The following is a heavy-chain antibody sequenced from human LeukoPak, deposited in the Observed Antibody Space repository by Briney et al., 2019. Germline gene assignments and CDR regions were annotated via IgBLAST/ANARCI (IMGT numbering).Heavy chain of an antibody. CDR3: ARVTRTHDAFDV. CDR2: IYSRGTT. D-gene: IGHD2-21*02. V-gene: IGHV4-59*01. Sequence: PSETLSLTWTVSGDSINSYFWTWIRQPPGKGLEWLGYIYSRGTTAYNPSLESRLTMSTDTSKNQFSLTLRSVTTADTAVYFCARVTRTHDAFDVWGQPIMVTVSS. J-gene: IGHJ3*01. CDR1: GDSINSYF.